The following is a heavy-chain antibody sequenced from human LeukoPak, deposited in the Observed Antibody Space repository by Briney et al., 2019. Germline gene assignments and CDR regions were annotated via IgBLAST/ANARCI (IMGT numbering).Heavy chain of an antibody. CDR3: ARAVEWDTAMVTDY. V-gene: IGHV1-18*01. D-gene: IGHD5-18*01. J-gene: IGHJ4*02. Sequence: ASVKVSCKASGYTFTSYGISWVRQAPGQGLEWMGWISAYNGNTNYAQKLQGRVTMTTGTSTSTAYMELRSLRSDGTAVYYCARAVEWDTAMVTDYWGQGTLVTVSS. CDR2: ISAYNGNT. CDR1: GYTFTSYG.